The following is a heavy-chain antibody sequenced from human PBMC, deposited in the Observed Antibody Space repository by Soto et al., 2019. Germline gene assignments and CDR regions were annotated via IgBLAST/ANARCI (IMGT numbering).Heavy chain of an antibody. V-gene: IGHV1-69*13. CDR3: ARGGQARSGIQLWPYYYYGMDV. CDR1: GGTFSSYA. CDR2: IIPIFGTA. J-gene: IGHJ6*02. Sequence: GASVKVSCKASGGTFSSYAISWVRQAPGQGLEWMGGIIPIFGTANYAQKFQGRVTITADESTSTAYMELSSLRSEDTAVYYCARGGQARSGIQLWPYYYYGMDVWGQGTTVTVSS. D-gene: IGHD5-18*01.